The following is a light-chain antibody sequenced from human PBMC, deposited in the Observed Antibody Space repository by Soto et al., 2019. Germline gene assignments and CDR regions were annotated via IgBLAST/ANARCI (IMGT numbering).Light chain of an antibody. CDR3: ASWDYSLSGVL. CDR1: SSNIGSND. CDR2: RSN. V-gene: IGLV1-47*01. J-gene: IGLJ7*01. Sequence: QSVLTKPPSASGTPGQRVTISCSGSSSNIGSNDAFWYQQLPGTAPKLLIYRSNQRPSGVPDRFSGSKSGTSASLAISGLRSEDEADYYCASWDYSLSGVLFGGGTQLTVL.